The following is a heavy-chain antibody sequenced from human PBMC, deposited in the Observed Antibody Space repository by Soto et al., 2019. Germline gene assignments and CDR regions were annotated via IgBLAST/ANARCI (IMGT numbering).Heavy chain of an antibody. V-gene: IGHV1-18*01. Sequence: ASVKVSCKASGYTFTSYGISLVRQAPGQGLEWMGWISAYNGNTNYAQKLQGRVTMTTDTSTSTAYMELRSLRSDDTAVYYCARDQKTDVVVPAATTAYYYYMDVWGKGTTVTVSS. CDR1: GYTFTSYG. D-gene: IGHD2-2*01. CDR2: ISAYNGNT. CDR3: ARDQKTDVVVPAATTAYYYYMDV. J-gene: IGHJ6*03.